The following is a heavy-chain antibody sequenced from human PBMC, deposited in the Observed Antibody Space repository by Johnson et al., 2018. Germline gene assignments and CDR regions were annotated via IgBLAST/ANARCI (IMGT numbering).Heavy chain of an antibody. CDR1: KVTFSNYA. CDR2: ISGSGDNT. CDR3: AKEPSGDGGAFHI. V-gene: IGHV3-23*01. J-gene: IGHJ3*02. D-gene: IGHD4-17*01. Sequence: VQSGGSLRLSCAASKVTFSNYAMSWVRQGPGKGLEWVSAISGSGDNTYYADSVRGRFTISRDNSKNTLYLQKNSLRAEDPAVFYWAKEPSGDGGAFHIWGQGTMVTV.